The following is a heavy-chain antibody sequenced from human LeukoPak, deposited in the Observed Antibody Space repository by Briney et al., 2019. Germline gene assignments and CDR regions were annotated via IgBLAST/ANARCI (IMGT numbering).Heavy chain of an antibody. CDR3: AKGGVYGDYYFDY. CDR1: GFTVSSNC. Sequence: GGSRRLSCAASGFTVSSNCMSWVRQAPGKGLEWVSVISGSGGDTYYADSVKGRFTISGDNSKNTVYLQMNSLRAEDTALYYCAKGGVYGDYYFDYWGQGTLVTVSS. V-gene: IGHV3-23*01. J-gene: IGHJ4*02. D-gene: IGHD4-17*01. CDR2: ISGSGGDT.